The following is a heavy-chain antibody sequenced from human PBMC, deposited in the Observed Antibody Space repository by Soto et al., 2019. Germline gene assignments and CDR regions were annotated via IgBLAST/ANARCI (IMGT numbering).Heavy chain of an antibody. CDR1: GGSINTFY. Sequence: TSETLSLTCTVSGGSINTFYWSWVRQPAGKGLEWIGRIFSSGSTSFNPSLESRVAMSVDTSKNHFSLNLSSVTAADMAVYYCAREGSYSAYNFAHGIQLWSFDFWGQGALVTVSS. CDR2: IFSSGST. V-gene: IGHV4-4*07. D-gene: IGHD5-12*01. CDR3: AREGSYSAYNFAHGIQLWSFDF. J-gene: IGHJ4*02.